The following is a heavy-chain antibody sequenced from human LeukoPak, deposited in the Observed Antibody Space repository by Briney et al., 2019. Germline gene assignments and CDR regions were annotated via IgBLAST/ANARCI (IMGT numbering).Heavy chain of an antibody. CDR1: GGTFSSYA. V-gene: IGHV1-69*06. Sequence: GASVKVSCKASGGTFSSYAISWVRQAPGQGLEWMGGIIPIFGTANYAQKFQGRVTITADKSTSTAYMELSSLRSEDTAVYYCARVHGSGSYRTYYYYMDVWGKGTTVTVSS. CDR3: ARVHGSGSYRTYYYYMDV. D-gene: IGHD3-10*01. J-gene: IGHJ6*03. CDR2: IIPIFGTA.